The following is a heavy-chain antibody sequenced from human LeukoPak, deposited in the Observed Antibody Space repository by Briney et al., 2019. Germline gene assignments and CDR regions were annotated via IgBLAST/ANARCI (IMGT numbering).Heavy chain of an antibody. D-gene: IGHD2-15*01. J-gene: IGHJ6*03. Sequence: ASVKVSCKASGCTFSSYAIRWVRQAPGQGLEWMGGIIPIFGTANYAQKFQGRVTITTDESTSTAYMELSSLRSEDTAVYYCAMVVAATRPGYYYYYMDVWGKGTTVTVSS. V-gene: IGHV1-69*05. CDR1: GCTFSSYA. CDR2: IIPIFGTA. CDR3: AMVVAATRPGYYYYYMDV.